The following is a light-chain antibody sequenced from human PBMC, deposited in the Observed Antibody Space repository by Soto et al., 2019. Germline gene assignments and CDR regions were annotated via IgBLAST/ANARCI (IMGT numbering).Light chain of an antibody. CDR3: QQVNSFPPT. CDR1: QAIGSW. Sequence: DIQMTQSPSFVSAFVGDRVTISCRASQAIGSWFAWYQQKPGKAPKLLIYAISNLHSGVPSRFSGSASGTDFTLTISSLQPEDLAIYYCQQVNSFPPTFGQGTRLEIK. J-gene: IGKJ5*01. CDR2: AIS. V-gene: IGKV1-12*01.